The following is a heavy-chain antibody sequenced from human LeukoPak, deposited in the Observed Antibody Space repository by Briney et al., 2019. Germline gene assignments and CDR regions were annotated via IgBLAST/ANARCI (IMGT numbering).Heavy chain of an antibody. CDR2: TKQDGSEK. J-gene: IGHJ4*02. Sequence: GGSLRLSCAASEFIFSGYWMNWVRQAPGKGLEWVANTKQDGSEKQYVDSVGGRFTISRDNATNSLYLQMNSLRVEDTAVYYCARDGFVGAADYWGQGTLVTVSS. CDR3: ARDGFVGAADY. V-gene: IGHV3-7*01. D-gene: IGHD6-13*01. CDR1: EFIFSGYW.